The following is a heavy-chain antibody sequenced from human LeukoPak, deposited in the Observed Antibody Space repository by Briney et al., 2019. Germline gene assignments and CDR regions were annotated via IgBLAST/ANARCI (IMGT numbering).Heavy chain of an antibody. D-gene: IGHD3-22*01. CDR3: AKDRGIDSSGYYFRIWDAFDI. J-gene: IGHJ3*02. V-gene: IGHV3-11*01. CDR2: ISSSGSTI. Sequence: PGGSLRLSCAASGFTFSDYYMSWIRQAPGKGLEWVSYISSSGSTIYYVDSVKGRFTISRDNAKNSLYLQMNSLRAEDTAVYYCAKDRGIDSSGYYFRIWDAFDIWGQGTMVTVSS. CDR1: GFTFSDYY.